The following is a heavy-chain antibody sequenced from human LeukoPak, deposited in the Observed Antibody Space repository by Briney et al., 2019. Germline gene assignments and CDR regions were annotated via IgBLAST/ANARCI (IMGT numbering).Heavy chain of an antibody. CDR1: GYSFTNYW. J-gene: IGHJ4*02. CDR2: IYPGDSHI. V-gene: IGHV5-51*01. Sequence: GESLKISCQGSGYSFTNYWIGWVRQMPGKGLEWMGIIYPGDSHIRLSPSFQGQVTISAGKSISTAYLQWSSLKASDTAMYYCARPHYGASDYWGQGTLVTVSS. CDR3: ARPHYGASDY. D-gene: IGHD3-16*01.